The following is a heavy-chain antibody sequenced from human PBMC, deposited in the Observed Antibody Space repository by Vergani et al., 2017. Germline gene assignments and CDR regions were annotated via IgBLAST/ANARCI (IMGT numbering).Heavy chain of an antibody. Sequence: QVTLRESGPALVKPTQTLTLTCTFSGFSILTSQMCVSWLRQPPGKALEWLALIDWNDNKHFNTSLKTRLTISKDDSKYQMVLTMTNMAPVDTDTYYCARMGRRGRSGYDIFDFWGQGILVTVAS. V-gene: IGHV2-70*19. CDR2: IDWNDNK. J-gene: IGHJ4*02. CDR3: ARMGRRGRSGYDIFDF. D-gene: IGHD5-12*01. CDR1: GFSILTSQMC.